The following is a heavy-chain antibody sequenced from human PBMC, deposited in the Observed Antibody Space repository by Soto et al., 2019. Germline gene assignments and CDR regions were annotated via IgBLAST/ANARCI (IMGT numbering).Heavy chain of an antibody. CDR3: ARDRGSGTTSATSYYYYMDV. J-gene: IGHJ6*03. D-gene: IGHD1-7*01. V-gene: IGHV1-69*04. Sequence: SVKVSCKASGGTFSSYTISWVRQAPGQGLEWMGRIIPILGIANYAQKFQGRVTITADKSTSTAYMELSSLRSEDTAVYYCARDRGSGTTSATSYYYYMDVWGKGTTVTVSS. CDR2: IIPILGIA. CDR1: GGTFSSYT.